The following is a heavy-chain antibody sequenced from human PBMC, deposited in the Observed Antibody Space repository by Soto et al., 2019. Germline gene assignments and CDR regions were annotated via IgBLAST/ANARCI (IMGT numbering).Heavy chain of an antibody. J-gene: IGHJ3*02. V-gene: IGHV3-11*01. CDR3: ASAIFGVVHAVMPSLDAFDI. Sequence: GGSLRLSCAASGFTFSDYYMSWIRQAPGKGLEWVSYISSSGSTIYYADSVKGRFTISRDNAKNSLYLQMNSLRAEDTAVYYCASAIFGVVHAVMPSLDAFDIWGQGTMVTVSS. CDR2: ISSSGSTI. D-gene: IGHD3-3*01. CDR1: GFTFSDYY.